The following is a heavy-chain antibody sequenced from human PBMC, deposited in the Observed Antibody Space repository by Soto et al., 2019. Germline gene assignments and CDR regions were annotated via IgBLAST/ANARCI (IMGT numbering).Heavy chain of an antibody. Sequence: QVQLQQWGAGLLKPSETLSLTCGVFNGSLSGYYWSWIRQTPGKGLEWIGQISHSGSTNYNASLKRRPSISIDTSKNQLSLKLSSVTAADTAVYYCARGGTGRFLPRQLFPYESWGQGTRVTVSS. D-gene: IGHD6-13*01. CDR3: ARGGTGRFLPRQLFPYES. V-gene: IGHV4-34*01. CDR1: NGSLSGYY. J-gene: IGHJ5*02. CDR2: ISHSGST.